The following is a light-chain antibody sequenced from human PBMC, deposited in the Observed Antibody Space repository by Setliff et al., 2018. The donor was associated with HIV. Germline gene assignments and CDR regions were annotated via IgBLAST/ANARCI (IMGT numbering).Light chain of an antibody. CDR2: DVS. CDR3: CSYAGGSTYV. Sequence: SVLTQPASVSGSPGQSITISRTGTSSDVGRYNLVSWYQQHPGKAPKLMIYDVSKRPSGVSNRFSGSKSGNTASLTISGLQAEDESDYFCCSYAGGSTYVFGTGTKVTVL. CDR1: SSDVGRYNL. V-gene: IGLV2-23*02. J-gene: IGLJ1*01.